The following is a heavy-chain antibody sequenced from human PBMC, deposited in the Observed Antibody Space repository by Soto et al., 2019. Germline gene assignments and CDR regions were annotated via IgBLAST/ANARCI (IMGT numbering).Heavy chain of an antibody. CDR1: GYSFTSYW. J-gene: IGHJ6*03. D-gene: IGHD3-10*01. V-gene: IGHV5-51*01. CDR3: ARRTYGSGSYYKPGYYYYMDV. Sequence: PGESLKISCKGSGYSFTSYWIGWVRQMPGKGLEWMGIIYPGDSDTRYSPSFQGQVTISADKSISTAYLQWSSLKASDTAMYYCARRTYGSGSYYKPGYYYYMDVWGKGTTVTVSS. CDR2: IYPGDSDT.